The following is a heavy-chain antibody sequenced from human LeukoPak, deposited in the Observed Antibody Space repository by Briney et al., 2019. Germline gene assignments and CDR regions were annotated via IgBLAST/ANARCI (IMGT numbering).Heavy chain of an antibody. Sequence: GGSLRLSCAASGFTFSSYWMHWVRQAPGKGLVCVSRINRDGSSTSYADSVKGRFTISRDNAKNTLYLQMNSLRAEDTAVYYCARAPGDYDFWSGHLYYFDYWGQGTLVTVSS. J-gene: IGHJ4*02. CDR3: ARAPGDYDFWSGHLYYFDY. V-gene: IGHV3-74*01. D-gene: IGHD3-3*01. CDR2: INRDGSST. CDR1: GFTFSSYW.